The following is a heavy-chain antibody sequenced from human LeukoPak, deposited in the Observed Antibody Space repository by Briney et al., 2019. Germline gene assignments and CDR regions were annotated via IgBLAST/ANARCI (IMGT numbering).Heavy chain of an antibody. CDR1: GYNFPSYW. J-gene: IGHJ4*02. Sequence: ESLKISCKGSGYNFPSYWIGWVRHMPGKGLELMGIMYPAYCDIRYSQSFQGQVTISSDKSISTAFLQWASLKASDTAMYYCAAAAPNTAGWHYWGQGTLVTVSS. D-gene: IGHD6-13*01. CDR2: MYPAYCDI. V-gene: IGHV5-51*01. CDR3: AAAAPNTAGWHY.